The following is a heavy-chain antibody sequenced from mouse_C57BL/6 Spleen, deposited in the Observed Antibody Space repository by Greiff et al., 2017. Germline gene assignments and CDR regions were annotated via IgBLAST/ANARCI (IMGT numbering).Heavy chain of an antibody. CDR3: ARRTDDYAWFAY. D-gene: IGHD2-4*01. CDR2: ISSGSSTI. CDR1: GFTFSDYG. Sequence: DVHLVESGGGLVKPGGSLKLSCAASGFTFSDYGMHWVRQAPEKGLEWVAYISSGSSTIYYADTVKGRFTISRDNAKNTLFLQLRSLRSEDTAMYYCARRTDDYAWFAYWGQGTPVTVSA. V-gene: IGHV5-17*01. J-gene: IGHJ3*01.